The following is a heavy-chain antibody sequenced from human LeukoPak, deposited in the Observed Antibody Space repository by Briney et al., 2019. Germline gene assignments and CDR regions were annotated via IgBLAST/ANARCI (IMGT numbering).Heavy chain of an antibody. D-gene: IGHD3-22*01. CDR2: IYTSGRT. V-gene: IGHV4-61*02. Sequence: SETLSLTCTVSGGSISSGSYYWSWIRQPAGKGLEWIGRIYTSGRTNYNPSLKSRVTISVDTSKNQFSLKLSSVTAADTAVYYCARETDSSGYYYWFDPWGQGTLVTVSS. J-gene: IGHJ5*02. CDR3: ARETDSSGYYYWFDP. CDR1: GGSISSGSYY.